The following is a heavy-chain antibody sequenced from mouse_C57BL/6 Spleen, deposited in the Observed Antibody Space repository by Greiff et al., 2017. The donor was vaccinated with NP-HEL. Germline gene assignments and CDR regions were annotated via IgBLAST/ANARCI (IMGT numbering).Heavy chain of an antibody. CDR1: GFTFSSYG. Sequence: EVQVVESGGDLVKPGGSLKLSCAASGFTFSSYGMSWVRQTPDKRLEWVATISSGGSYTYYPDSVKGRFTISRDNAKNTLYLQMSSLKSEDTAMYYCAGDLSAMDYWGQGTSVTVSS. D-gene: IGHD5-1*01. CDR2: ISSGGSYT. CDR3: AGDLSAMDY. V-gene: IGHV5-6*01. J-gene: IGHJ4*01.